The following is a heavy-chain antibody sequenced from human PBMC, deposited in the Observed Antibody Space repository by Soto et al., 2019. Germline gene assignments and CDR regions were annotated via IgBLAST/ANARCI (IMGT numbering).Heavy chain of an antibody. CDR2: IIPIFGTA. Sequence: SVKVSCKASGGTFSSYAISWARQAPGQGLEWMGGIIPIFGTANYAQKFQGRVTITADKSTSTAYMELSSLRSEDTAVYYCARDPDIVVVPAASGYGMDVWGQGTTVTVS. V-gene: IGHV1-69*06. CDR3: ARDPDIVVVPAASGYGMDV. J-gene: IGHJ6*02. CDR1: GGTFSSYA. D-gene: IGHD2-2*01.